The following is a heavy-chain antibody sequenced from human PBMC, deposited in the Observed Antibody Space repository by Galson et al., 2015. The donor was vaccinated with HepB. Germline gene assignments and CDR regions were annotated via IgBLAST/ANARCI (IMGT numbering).Heavy chain of an antibody. CDR2: TSDDGSNK. J-gene: IGHJ6*02. V-gene: IGHV3-30*04. D-gene: IGHD6-19*01. CDR1: GFTFSRHT. Sequence: SLRLSCAASGFTFSRHTMHWVRQAPGKGLEWVAVTSDDGSNKWYADSVKGRFPISRDNSKNTLYLQMNSLRAEDTAVYYCAKGGLWYSSGWYSNYYYYGMDVWGQGTTVTVSS. CDR3: AKGGLWYSSGWYSNYYYYGMDV.